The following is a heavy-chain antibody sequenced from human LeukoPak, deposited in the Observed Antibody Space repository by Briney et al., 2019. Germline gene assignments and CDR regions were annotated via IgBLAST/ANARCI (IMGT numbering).Heavy chain of an antibody. Sequence: GGSLRLSCAASGFTFSSYSMNWVRQAPGKGLEWVSYISSSSSTIYYADSVKGRFTISRDNAQNSLYLQMNSLRAEDTAFYYCASPSSTVTSATGFDYWGQGTLVTVSS. J-gene: IGHJ4*02. CDR1: GFTFSSYS. V-gene: IGHV3-48*04. CDR2: ISSSSSTI. CDR3: ASPSSTVTSATGFDY. D-gene: IGHD4-17*01.